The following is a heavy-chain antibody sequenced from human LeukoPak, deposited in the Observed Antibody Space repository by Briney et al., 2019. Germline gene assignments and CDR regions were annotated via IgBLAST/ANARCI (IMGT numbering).Heavy chain of an antibody. J-gene: IGHJ6*02. CDR2: INSDGRRT. V-gene: IGHV3-74*01. D-gene: IGHD4-11*01. CDR1: GFTLSSYW. Sequence: PGWSLRLSCAASGFTLSSYWIHWVRQAPGKGLVWVSRINSDGRRTTYADSVKGRFTISRDNAKNTLYLQMNSLRTEDTAVYYCAKTTGTADYSSDGGYYDLDVWGQGTTVTVSS. CDR3: AKTTGTADYSSDGGYYDLDV.